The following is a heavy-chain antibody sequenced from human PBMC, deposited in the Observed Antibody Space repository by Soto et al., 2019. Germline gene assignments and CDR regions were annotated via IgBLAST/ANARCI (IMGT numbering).Heavy chain of an antibody. V-gene: IGHV1-8*01. D-gene: IGHD2-2*01. CDR2: MNPNSGNT. CDR1: GYTFTDYD. Sequence: QVQLVQSGAEVRRPGTSVMVSCKTSGYTFTDYDINWVRQATGQGLEWMGWMNPNSGNTGYAQKFQGRVSMTRNTATSTAYMELSSLRSDDTAIYYCARDSSTTLPVWGQGTMVTVSS. J-gene: IGHJ3*01. CDR3: ARDSSTTLPV.